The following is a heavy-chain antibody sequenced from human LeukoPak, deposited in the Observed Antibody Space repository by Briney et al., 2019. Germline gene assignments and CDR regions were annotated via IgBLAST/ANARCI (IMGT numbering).Heavy chain of an antibody. CDR1: GFTFSSYS. J-gene: IGHJ4*02. V-gene: IGHV3-21*04. D-gene: IGHD6-13*01. Sequence: GGSLRLSCAASGFTFSSYSMNWVRQAPGKGLEWVSSISSSSSYIYYADSVKGRFTISRDNAKNSLYLQMNSLRAEDTAVYYCARGLNPSGSSWSFDYWGQGTLVTVSS. CDR3: ARGLNPSGSSWSFDY. CDR2: ISSSSSYI.